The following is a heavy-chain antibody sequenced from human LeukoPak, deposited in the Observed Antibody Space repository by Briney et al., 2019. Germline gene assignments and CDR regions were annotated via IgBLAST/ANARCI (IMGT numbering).Heavy chain of an antibody. J-gene: IGHJ1*01. CDR2: ISSSSSYI. CDR3: ARGGYYDSSGYGPRYFQH. D-gene: IGHD3-22*01. V-gene: IGHV3-21*01. CDR1: GFTFSSYS. Sequence: PGGSLRLSCAASGFTFSSYSMNWVRQAPGKGLEWVSSISSSSSYIYYADSVKGRFTISRDNAKSSLYLQMNSLRAEDTAVYYCARGGYYDSSGYGPRYFQHWGQGTLVTVSS.